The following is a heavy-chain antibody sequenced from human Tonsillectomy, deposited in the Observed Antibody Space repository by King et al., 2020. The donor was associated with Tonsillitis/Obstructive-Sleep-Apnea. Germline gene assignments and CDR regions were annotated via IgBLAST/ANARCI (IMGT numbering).Heavy chain of an antibody. Sequence: VQLQQWGAGLLKPSETLSLTCAVYGGSFSGYYWSWIRQPPGKGLEWIGEINHSGSTNSNPSLKSRITMSVDTSKNQFSLKLSSVTAADTAVYYCARGHYYNYYMDVWDKGTTVTVSS. V-gene: IGHV4-34*01. J-gene: IGHJ6*03. CDR3: ARGHYYNYYMDV. CDR2: INHSGST. CDR1: GGSFSGYY.